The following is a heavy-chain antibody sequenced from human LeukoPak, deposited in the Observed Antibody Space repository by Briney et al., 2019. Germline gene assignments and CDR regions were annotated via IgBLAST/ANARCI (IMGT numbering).Heavy chain of an antibody. CDR1: GGSFSGYY. V-gene: IGHV4-34*01. D-gene: IGHD3-22*01. CDR2: INHSGST. J-gene: IGHJ6*02. CDR3: ARGRTSYYDSSGYYYSYYYYGMDV. Sequence: SETLSLTCAVYGGSFSGYYWNWIRQPPGKGLEWIGEINHSGSTNYNPSLKSRITISEDTSKNQFSLKLSSVTAADTAVYYCARGRTSYYDSSGYYYSYYYYGMDVWGQGTTVTVSS.